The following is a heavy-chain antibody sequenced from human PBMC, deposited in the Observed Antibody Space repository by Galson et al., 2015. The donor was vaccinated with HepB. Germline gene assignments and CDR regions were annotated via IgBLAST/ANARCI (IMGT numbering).Heavy chain of an antibody. Sequence: SETLSLTCTVSGGSVSSGSYYWSWIRQPPGKGLEWIGYIYYSGSTNYNPSLKSRVTISVDTSKNQFSLKLSSVTAADTAVYYCARSRPAFDIWGQGTMVTVSS. J-gene: IGHJ3*02. V-gene: IGHV4-61*01. CDR1: GGSVSSGSYY. CDR3: ARSRPAFDI. CDR2: IYYSGST.